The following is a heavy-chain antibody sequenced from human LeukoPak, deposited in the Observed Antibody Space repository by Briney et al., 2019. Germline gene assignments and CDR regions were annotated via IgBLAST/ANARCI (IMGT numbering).Heavy chain of an antibody. CDR3: ARRGSFGEWFRSFDY. D-gene: IGHD3-10*01. V-gene: IGHV1-2*02. CDR2: INSKSGGT. CDR1: GYTFTGYY. Sequence: GASVKVSCKASGYTFTGYYIHWVRQAPGQGLEWMGWINSKSGGTNYAQKLQGRVTMTRDTSISTAYMELSRLRSDDTAVYYCARRGSFGEWFRSFDYWGQGTLVTVSS. J-gene: IGHJ4*02.